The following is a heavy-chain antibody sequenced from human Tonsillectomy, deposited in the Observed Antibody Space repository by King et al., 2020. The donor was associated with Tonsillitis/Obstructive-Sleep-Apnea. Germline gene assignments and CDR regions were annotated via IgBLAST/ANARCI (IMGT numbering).Heavy chain of an antibody. CDR3: AKDTRWGELSSVGDAFDI. CDR2: ISWNSGRI. V-gene: IGHV3-9*01. Sequence: QLVQSGGGLVQPGRSLRLSCAGSGFTFDDYAMHWVRQTPGKGLEWVSGISWNSGRIGCADSVKGRFTISRDNDKNSLYLQMNSLRVEDTALYYCAKDTRWGELSSVGDAFDIWGQGTKVTVSS. D-gene: IGHD3-16*02. J-gene: IGHJ3*02. CDR1: GFTFDDYA.